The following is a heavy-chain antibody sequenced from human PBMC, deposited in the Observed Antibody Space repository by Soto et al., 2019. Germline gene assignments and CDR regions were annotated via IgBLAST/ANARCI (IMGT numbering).Heavy chain of an antibody. Sequence: QVPLQESGPRLVRPSGTLSLTCTVSSGSISTANWWSWVRQPPGRGLEWIGEIYHSGSTNYNLSLKSRVTLSVDKSKNQFSLSLTSVTAADTAIYYCARRGGGVVLAATTPFYYWGQGTLVTVSS. D-gene: IGHD2-15*01. CDR2: IYHSGST. V-gene: IGHV4-4*02. CDR1: SGSISTANW. CDR3: ARRGGGVVLAATTPFYY. J-gene: IGHJ4*02.